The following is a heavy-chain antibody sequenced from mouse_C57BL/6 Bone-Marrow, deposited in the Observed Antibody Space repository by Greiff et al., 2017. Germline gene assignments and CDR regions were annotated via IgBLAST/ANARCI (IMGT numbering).Heavy chain of an antibody. V-gene: IGHV14-4*01. D-gene: IGHD6-5*01. CDR1: GFNIKDDY. Sequence: EVQVVESGAELVRPGASVKLSCTASGFNIKDDYMHWVKQRPEQGLEWIGWIDAENGDTEYASKFQGKATITADTSSNTAYLQLSSLTSEDAAVYYCTPIYFAMDYWGQGTSVTVSS. CDR3: TPIYFAMDY. J-gene: IGHJ4*01. CDR2: IDAENGDT.